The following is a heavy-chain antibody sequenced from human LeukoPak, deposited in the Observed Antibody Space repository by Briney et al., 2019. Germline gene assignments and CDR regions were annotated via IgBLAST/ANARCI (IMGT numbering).Heavy chain of an antibody. J-gene: IGHJ4*02. CDR3: ARGRGYDFWSGYYPLNYFDY. Sequence: SETLSLTCTVSGGSISSYYWSWIRQPAGKGLEWIGRIYTSGSTNYNPSLKSRVTMSVDTSKNQFSLKLSSVTAADTAVYYCARGRGYDFWSGYYPLNYFDYWGQGTLVTVSS. V-gene: IGHV4-4*07. CDR1: GGSISSYY. CDR2: IYTSGST. D-gene: IGHD3-3*01.